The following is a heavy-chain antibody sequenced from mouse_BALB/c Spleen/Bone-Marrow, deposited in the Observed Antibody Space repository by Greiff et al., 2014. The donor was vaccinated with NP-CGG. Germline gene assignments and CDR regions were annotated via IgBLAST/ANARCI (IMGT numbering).Heavy chain of an antibody. V-gene: IGHV1S81*02. CDR3: ARSGAYYGNLYAMDY. J-gene: IGHJ4*01. CDR2: INPSNGRT. D-gene: IGHD2-10*01. CDR1: GYTFTSYW. Sequence: QVQLQQPGAELVKPGASVKLSCKASGYTFTSYWMHWVKQRPGQGLEWIGEINPSNGRTNYNEKFKSKATRTVDKSSSTAYMQLSSLTSEDSAVYYCARSGAYYGNLYAMDYWGQGTSVTVSS.